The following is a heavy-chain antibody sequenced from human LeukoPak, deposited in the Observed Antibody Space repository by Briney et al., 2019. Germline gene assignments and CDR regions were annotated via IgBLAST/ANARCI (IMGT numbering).Heavy chain of an antibody. CDR3: AREVSGSDYYRAYDY. D-gene: IGHD3-3*01. Sequence: SETLSLTCTVSGGSISTYYWSWIRRPAGKGLEWIGRLSSSGTTNYNTSLKSRVTMSVDTSTNQLSLNLTSVTAADTAVYYCAREVSGSDYYRAYDYWGQGTLVTVSS. CDR2: LSSSGTT. V-gene: IGHV4-4*07. CDR1: GGSISTYY. J-gene: IGHJ4*02.